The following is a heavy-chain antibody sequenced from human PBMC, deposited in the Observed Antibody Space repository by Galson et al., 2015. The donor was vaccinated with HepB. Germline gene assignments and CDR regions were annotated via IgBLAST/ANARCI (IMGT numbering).Heavy chain of an antibody. CDR2: ISSSSYI. CDR3: ARVSYGSGSYYNDY. J-gene: IGHJ4*02. Sequence: SLRLSCAASGFTFSSYSMNWVRQAPGKGLEWVSSISSSSYIYYADSVKGRFTISRDNAKNSLYLQMNSLRAEDTAVYYCARVSYGSGSYYNDYWGQGTLVTVSS. D-gene: IGHD3-10*01. V-gene: IGHV3-21*01. CDR1: GFTFSSYS.